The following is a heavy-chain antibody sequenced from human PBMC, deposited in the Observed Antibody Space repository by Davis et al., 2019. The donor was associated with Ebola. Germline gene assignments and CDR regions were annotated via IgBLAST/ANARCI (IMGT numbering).Heavy chain of an antibody. CDR3: ARGRGHHESSGGDY. D-gene: IGHD3-22*01. CDR2: INPSGGST. J-gene: IGHJ4*02. Sequence: ASVKVSCKASGYTFTTYYIHLVRQAPRQGLEWMGIINPSGGSTTYAQKFQGRVTMTRDTSTGTPYMELKRLRSEDTARYYCARGRGHHESSGGDYWGQGTLVTVSS. V-gene: IGHV1-46*01. CDR1: GYTFTTYY.